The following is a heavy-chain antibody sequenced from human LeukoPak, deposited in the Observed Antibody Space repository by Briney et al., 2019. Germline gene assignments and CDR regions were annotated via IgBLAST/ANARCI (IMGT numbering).Heavy chain of an antibody. CDR2: IYHSGST. CDR1: GYSISSGYY. Sequence: SETLSLTCTVSGYSISSGYYWGWIRQPPGKGLEWIGSIYHSGSTYYNPSLKSRVTISVDTSKNQFSLKLSSVTAADTAVYYCASFQKQVWGQGTLVTVSS. J-gene: IGHJ4*02. CDR3: ASFQKQV. V-gene: IGHV4-38-2*02.